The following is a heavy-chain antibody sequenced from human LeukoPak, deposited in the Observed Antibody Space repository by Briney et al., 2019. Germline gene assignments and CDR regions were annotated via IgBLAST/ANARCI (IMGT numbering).Heavy chain of an antibody. J-gene: IGHJ6*02. CDR3: ARGSPNAGHPGGSYPIKRGRYYYGMDV. Sequence: SETLSLTCAVYGGSFSGYYRSWIRQPPGKGLEWIGEINHSGSTNYNPSLKSRVTISVDTSKNQFSLKLSSVTAADTAVYYCARGSPNAGHPGGSYPIKRGRYYYGMDVWGQGTTVTVSS. CDR1: GGSFSGYY. V-gene: IGHV4-34*01. CDR2: INHSGST. D-gene: IGHD1-26*01.